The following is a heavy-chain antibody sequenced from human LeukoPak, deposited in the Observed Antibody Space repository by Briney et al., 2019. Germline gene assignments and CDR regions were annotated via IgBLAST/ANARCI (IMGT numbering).Heavy chain of an antibody. D-gene: IGHD3-9*01. CDR2: ISGSGGST. CDR3: AKVSTIFWKAPLDY. V-gene: IGHV3-23*01. J-gene: IGHJ4*02. Sequence: GGSLRLSCAASGFTFSSYGMSWVRQAPGKGLEWVSAISGSGGSTYYADSVKGRFTISRDNSKNTLYLQMNSLRAEDTAVYYCAKVSTIFWKAPLDYWGQGTLVTVSS. CDR1: GFTFSSYG.